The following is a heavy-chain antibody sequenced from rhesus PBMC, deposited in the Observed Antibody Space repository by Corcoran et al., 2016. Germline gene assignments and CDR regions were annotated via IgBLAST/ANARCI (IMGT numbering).Heavy chain of an antibody. CDR2: IDPSDSDT. CDR3: AKWDGSSLDY. J-gene: IGHJ4*01. CDR1: GYSFTSYW. V-gene: IGHV5-2*01. Sequence: EVQLVQSGAEVKRPGESLKISCKPSGYSFTSYWISWVRQMPGKGLEWVGAIDPSDSDTRYSPSFQGQVTISADKSISTAYLQWSSLKASDSATYYCAKWDGSSLDYWGQGVLVTVSS. D-gene: IGHD4-29*01.